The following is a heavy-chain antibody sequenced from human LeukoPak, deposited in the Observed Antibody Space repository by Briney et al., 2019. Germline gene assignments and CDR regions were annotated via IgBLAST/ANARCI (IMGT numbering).Heavy chain of an antibody. D-gene: IGHD5-12*01. CDR2: LIGSSGST. J-gene: IGHJ4*02. CDR1: GFTFSSYA. CDR3: AKGAYDYIEIGYFDS. Sequence: QPGGSLRLSCAASGFTFSSYAMNWVRQAPGKGLEWVSVLIGSSGSTDYADSVKGRFTISRDNSKNTVFLQMNSLRAEDTAIYYCAKGAYDYIEIGYFDSWGQGTLVTVSS. V-gene: IGHV3-23*01.